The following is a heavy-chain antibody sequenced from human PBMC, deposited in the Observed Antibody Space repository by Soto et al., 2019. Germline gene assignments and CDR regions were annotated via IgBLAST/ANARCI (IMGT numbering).Heavy chain of an antibody. J-gene: IGHJ6*03. D-gene: IGHD2-8*01. CDR2: IRSKANSYAT. CDR3: TRHRTLMVYGNDYYYMDV. V-gene: IGHV3-73*01. CDR1: GFTFSGSA. Sequence: GGSLRLSCAASGFTFSGSAMHWVRQASGKGLEWVGRIRSKANSYATAYAASVKGRFTISRDDSKNTAYLQMNSLKTEDTAVYYCTRHRTLMVYGNDYYYMDVWGKGTTVTVSS.